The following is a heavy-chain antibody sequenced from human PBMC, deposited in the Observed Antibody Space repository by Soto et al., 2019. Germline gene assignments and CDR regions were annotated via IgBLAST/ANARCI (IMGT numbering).Heavy chain of an antibody. CDR3: ARYGDTAMGDV. J-gene: IGHJ6*02. CDR2: IQSTTKSYAT. Sequence: EVQLVESGGGLVQPGGSLRLSCAASGFTLSDSSIHWVRQASGKGLEWIGRIQSTTKSYATADAESVKGRFTISKDDSKTTAYLKMDSLETEDTAVYHCARYGDTAMGDVWGQGTMVTVSS. V-gene: IGHV3-73*02. D-gene: IGHD5-18*01. CDR1: GFTLSDSS.